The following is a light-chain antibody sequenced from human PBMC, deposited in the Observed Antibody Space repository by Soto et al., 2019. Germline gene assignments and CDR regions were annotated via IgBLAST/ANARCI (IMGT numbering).Light chain of an antibody. CDR3: QQYYSTPRGT. CDR2: WAS. Sequence: DIVMTQSPDSLAVSLGERATINCKSSQSVLYSSNNKNYLAWYQQKPGQPPKLLIYWASTRESGVPDRFSGSGSGTHFTLTISSLQAEDVAVYYCQQYYSTPRGTFGQGTKVEIK. CDR1: QSVLYSSNNKNY. J-gene: IGKJ1*01. V-gene: IGKV4-1*01.